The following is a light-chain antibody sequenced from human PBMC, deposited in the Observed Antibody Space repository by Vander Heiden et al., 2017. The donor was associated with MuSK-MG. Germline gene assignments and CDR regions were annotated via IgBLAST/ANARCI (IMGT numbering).Light chain of an antibody. J-gene: IGKJ4*01. CDR2: AAS. V-gene: IGKV1-9*01. Sequence: DIQLTQSPSFLSASVGDRVTITCRASQGISSYLAWYQQKPGKAPNHLIYAASTLQTGVPSRFSDSGSGTEFTLTISGLQPADFATYYCQQLKSYPRTFGGGTKVEIK. CDR3: QQLKSYPRT. CDR1: QGISSY.